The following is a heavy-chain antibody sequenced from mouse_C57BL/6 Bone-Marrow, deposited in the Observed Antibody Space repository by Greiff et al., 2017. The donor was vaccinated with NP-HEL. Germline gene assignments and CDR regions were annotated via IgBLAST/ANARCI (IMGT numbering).Heavy chain of an antibody. D-gene: IGHD2-1*01. Sequence: QVQLQQPGAELVMPGASVKLSCKASGYTFTSYWMHWVKQRPGQGLEWIGEIDPSDSYTNYNQKFKGKSTLTVDKSSSTAYMQLSSLTSEDSAVDYCARGEGNLEGYYWGQGTTLTVAS. CDR1: GYTFTSYW. CDR3: ARGEGNLEGYY. CDR2: IDPSDSYT. V-gene: IGHV1-69*01. J-gene: IGHJ2*01.